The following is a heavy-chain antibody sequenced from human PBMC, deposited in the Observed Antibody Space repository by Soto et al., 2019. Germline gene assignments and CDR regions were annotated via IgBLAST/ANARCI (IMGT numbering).Heavy chain of an antibody. Sequence: SVKVSCKASGGTFSSYTISWVRQAPGQGLEWMGRIIPILGIANYAQKFQGRVTITADKSTSTAYMELSSPRSEDTAVYYCAREEEGLVRGVIITHAFDIWGQGTMVTVSS. CDR2: IIPILGIA. J-gene: IGHJ3*02. CDR1: GGTFSSYT. V-gene: IGHV1-69*04. CDR3: AREEEGLVRGVIITHAFDI. D-gene: IGHD3-10*01.